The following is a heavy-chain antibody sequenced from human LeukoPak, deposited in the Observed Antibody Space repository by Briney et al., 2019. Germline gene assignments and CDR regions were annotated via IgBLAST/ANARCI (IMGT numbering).Heavy chain of an antibody. CDR3: ARRYRIAVAAYDY. V-gene: IGHV4-4*07. CDR2: LYKGGDT. Sequence: SETLSLTCSVSGASIGSFYWSWIRQPAGKGLEWIGRLYKGGDTNYSPSLRSRVTVSADTAKNQFSLIVSSVTAADTAVYYCARRYRIAVAAYDYWGQGTLVTVSS. CDR1: GASIGSFY. D-gene: IGHD6-19*01. J-gene: IGHJ4*02.